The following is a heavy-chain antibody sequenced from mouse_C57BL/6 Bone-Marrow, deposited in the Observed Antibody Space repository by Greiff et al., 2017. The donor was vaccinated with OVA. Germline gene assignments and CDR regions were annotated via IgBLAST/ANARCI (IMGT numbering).Heavy chain of an antibody. Sequence: EVHLVESEGGLVQPGSSMKLSCTASGFTFSDYYMAWVRQVPEKGLEWVANLNYVGGSTYSLDSLKSRFIIARDNAKNILYLQMSRLKSEDTATYYCARGGWDWYFDVWGTGTTVTVSS. CDR3: ARGGWDWYFDV. CDR1: GFTFSDYY. CDR2: LNYVGGST. V-gene: IGHV5-16*01. J-gene: IGHJ1*03. D-gene: IGHD3-3*01.